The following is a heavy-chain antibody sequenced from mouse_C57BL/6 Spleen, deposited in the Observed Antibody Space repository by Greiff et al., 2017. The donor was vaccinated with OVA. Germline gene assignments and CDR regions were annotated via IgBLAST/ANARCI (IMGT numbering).Heavy chain of an antibody. CDR2: INPSNGGT. V-gene: IGHV1-53*01. Sequence: QVHVKQPGTELVKPGASVKLSCKASGYTFTSYWMHWVKQRPGQGLEWIGNINPSNGGTNYNEKFKSKATLTVDKSSSTAYMQLSSLTSEDSAVYYCARDDGYYGYAMDYWGQGTSVTVSS. D-gene: IGHD2-3*01. CDR1: GYTFTSYW. J-gene: IGHJ4*01. CDR3: ARDDGYYGYAMDY.